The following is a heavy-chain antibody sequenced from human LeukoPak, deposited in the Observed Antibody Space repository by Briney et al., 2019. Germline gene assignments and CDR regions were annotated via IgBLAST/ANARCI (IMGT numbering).Heavy chain of an antibody. CDR1: GYSFTSYW. D-gene: IGHD5-18*01. CDR2: IDPSVSYT. Sequence: GEALKISCKGSGYSFTSYWISWGRPMPGKGGEWRGRIDPSVSYTNYSPSFQGHVTISADNSISTAYLQWSSLKASDTAMYYCARHSRGYSYGYSWFDPWGQGTLVTVSS. CDR3: ARHSRGYSYGYSWFDP. V-gene: IGHV5-10-1*01. J-gene: IGHJ5*02.